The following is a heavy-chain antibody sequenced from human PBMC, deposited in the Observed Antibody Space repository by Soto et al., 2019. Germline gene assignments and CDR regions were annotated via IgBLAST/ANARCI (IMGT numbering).Heavy chain of an antibody. CDR2: ISSSSSYI. CDR3: ARARIAAAGNNWFDP. D-gene: IGHD6-13*01. Sequence: PGGSLRLSCAASGFTFSSYSMNWVRQAPGKGLEWVSSISSSSSYIYYADSVKGRFTISRDNAKNSLYLQMNSLRAEVTAVYYCARARIAAAGNNWFDPWGQGTLVTVSS. V-gene: IGHV3-21*01. CDR1: GFTFSSYS. J-gene: IGHJ5*02.